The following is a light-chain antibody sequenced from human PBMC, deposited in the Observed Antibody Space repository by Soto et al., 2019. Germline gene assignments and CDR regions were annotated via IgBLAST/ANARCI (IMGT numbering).Light chain of an antibody. CDR2: GAS. CDR3: QQYGSSPPDT. CDR1: QSVRNNY. Sequence: EIVLTQSPGTLSLSPGDRATLSCRASQSVRNNYLAWYQQRPGQAPRLLIYGASTRAIDIPDRFSGSGSGTDFTLTISRLEPEDFAVYYCQQYGSSPPDTFGQGTKLEIK. J-gene: IGKJ2*01. V-gene: IGKV3-20*01.